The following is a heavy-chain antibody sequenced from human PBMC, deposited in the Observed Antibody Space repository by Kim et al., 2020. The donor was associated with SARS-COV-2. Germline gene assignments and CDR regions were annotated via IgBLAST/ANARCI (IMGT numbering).Heavy chain of an antibody. J-gene: IGHJ4*02. CDR3: ARDGDYYFDY. CDR2: IKNDGKAT. D-gene: IGHD7-27*01. V-gene: IGHV3-74*03. Sequence: GGSLRLSCEASGFTFSSYWMHWVRQAPGKGLVWVSRIKNDGKATTYADSVKGRFTISRDNAKNTLYLQMSSLRAEDTAVYYCARDGDYYFDYWGQGTLVT. CDR1: GFTFSSYW.